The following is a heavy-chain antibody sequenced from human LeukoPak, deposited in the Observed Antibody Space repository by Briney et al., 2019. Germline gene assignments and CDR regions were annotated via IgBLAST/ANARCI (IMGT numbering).Heavy chain of an antibody. V-gene: IGHV3-11*01. CDR1: GFTFSDYY. CDR3: ARGAGPLFDP. CDR2: ISTGGTIT. Sequence: GGSLRLSCAASGFTFSDYYMSWIRQAPGKGLEWFSYISTGGTITHYADSVKGRFTISRDNAKNSLYLQMNSLRAEDTAVYYCARGAGPLFDPWGQGTLVTVSS. J-gene: IGHJ5*02.